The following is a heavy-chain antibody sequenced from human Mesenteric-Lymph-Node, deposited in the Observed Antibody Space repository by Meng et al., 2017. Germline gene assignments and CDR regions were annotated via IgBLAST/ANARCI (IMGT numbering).Heavy chain of an antibody. D-gene: IGHD3-10*01. CDR2: VKSKTDAGTI. CDR1: GFTFTKAW. Sequence: GESLKISCAASGFTFTKAWMSWVRQAPGKGPEWVGRVKSKTDAGTIDYAAPVKGRFTISRDDSENTLYLQMNSLKTEDTAVYYCTTSLYGSGTYYNRAFDMWGQGTMVTVSS. J-gene: IGHJ3*02. CDR3: TTSLYGSGTYYNRAFDM. V-gene: IGHV3-15*01.